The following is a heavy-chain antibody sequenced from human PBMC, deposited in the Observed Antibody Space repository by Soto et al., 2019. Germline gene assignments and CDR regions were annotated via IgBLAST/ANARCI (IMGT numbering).Heavy chain of an antibody. D-gene: IGHD3-16*01. Sequence: QVQLVQSGAEVKKPGASVKVSCKSSGYTFTSYYLHWVRQAPGQGLEWMGIIKPGGGTTTSAQKLKGSVTKTRDMSTGTIYIYLSSVRSVDTAVYYCARGPVWVMRYAFDLWGQGTMVTVS. CDR1: GYTFTSYY. CDR3: ARGPVWVMRYAFDL. J-gene: IGHJ3*01. V-gene: IGHV1-46*04. CDR2: IKPGGGTT.